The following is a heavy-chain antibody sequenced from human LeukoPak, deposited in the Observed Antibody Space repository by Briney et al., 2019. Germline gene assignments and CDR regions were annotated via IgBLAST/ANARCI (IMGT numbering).Heavy chain of an antibody. V-gene: IGHV3-48*03. D-gene: IGHD3-22*01. CDR1: GFTFSSYE. CDR3: ATRDDSSGYYYVGGEDY. J-gene: IGHJ4*02. CDR2: ISSSGSTI. Sequence: PGGSLRLSCAASGFTFSSYEMNWVRQAPGKGLEWVSYISSSGSTIYYADSVKGRFTISRDNAKNSLYLQMNSLRAEDTAVYYCATRDDSSGYYYVGGEDYWGQGTLVTVSS.